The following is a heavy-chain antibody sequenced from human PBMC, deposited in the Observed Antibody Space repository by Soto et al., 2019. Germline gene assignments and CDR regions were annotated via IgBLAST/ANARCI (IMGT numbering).Heavy chain of an antibody. D-gene: IGHD3-22*01. CDR3: ARVSGSPTYYYDSSGRHDAFDI. Sequence: SVKVSCKASGGTFISYAISLLREAPVQGLEWLVGIIPIFGTANYAQRFQGRVTITADESTSTAYMELSSLRSEDTAVYYCARVSGSPTYYYDSSGRHDAFDIWGQGTMVTVSS. J-gene: IGHJ3*02. CDR1: GGTFISYA. CDR2: IIPIFGTA. V-gene: IGHV1-69*13.